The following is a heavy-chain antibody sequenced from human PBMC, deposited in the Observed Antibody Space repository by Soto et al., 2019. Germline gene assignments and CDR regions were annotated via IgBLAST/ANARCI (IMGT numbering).Heavy chain of an antibody. CDR3: ARPSSDSSGWYYAFDI. Sequence: QVQLVQSGAEVKKPGASVKVSCKASGYTFTSYAMHWVRQAPGQRLEWMGWINAGNGNTKYSQKFQGRVTITRDTSASTAYMELSSRRSEDTAVYYCARPSSDSSGWYYAFDIWGQGTMVTVSS. CDR2: INAGNGNT. CDR1: GYTFTSYA. V-gene: IGHV1-3*01. J-gene: IGHJ3*02. D-gene: IGHD6-19*01.